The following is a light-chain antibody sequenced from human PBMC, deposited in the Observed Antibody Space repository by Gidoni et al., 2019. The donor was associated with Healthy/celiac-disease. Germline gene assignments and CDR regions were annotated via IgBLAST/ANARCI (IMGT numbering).Light chain of an antibody. V-gene: IGLV2-14*03. Sequence: QSALTQPASVSGSPGPSITISCTGTSSDVGGYNYVSWYQQHPGKAPKLMIYYVSNRPSGVSNRFSGSKSGNTSSLTISGLQAEDEADYYCSSYTSSSTLCVFGTGTKVTVL. CDR1: SSDVGGYNY. J-gene: IGLJ1*01. CDR2: YVS. CDR3: SSYTSSSTLCV.